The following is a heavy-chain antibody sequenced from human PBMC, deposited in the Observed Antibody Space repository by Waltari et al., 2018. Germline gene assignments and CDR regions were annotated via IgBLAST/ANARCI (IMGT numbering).Heavy chain of an antibody. CDR2: IYYSGST. J-gene: IGHJ4*02. V-gene: IGHV4-31*01. D-gene: IGHD5-12*01. CDR3: ARAPNRHKISTIPRGGYYFDY. CDR1: GGSISSGGYY. Sequence: QVQLQESGPGLVKPSQTLSLTCTVSGGSISSGGYYWSWIRQHPGKGLEWIGYIYYSGSTYYNPSLKSLVTISVDTSKNQFSLKLSSVTAADTAVYYCARAPNRHKISTIPRGGYYFDYWGQGTLVTVSS.